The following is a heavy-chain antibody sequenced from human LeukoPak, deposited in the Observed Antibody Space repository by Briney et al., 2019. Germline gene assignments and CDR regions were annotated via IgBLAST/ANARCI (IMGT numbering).Heavy chain of an antibody. Sequence: GGSLRLSCAASGFTLSSYAMHWVRQAPGKGLEYVSAISSNGGSTYYANSVKGRFTISRDNSKNTLYLQMGSLRAEDMAVYYCARVRPRFIYDSSGYYYDYWGQGTLVTVSS. D-gene: IGHD3-22*01. CDR1: GFTLSSYA. CDR3: ARVRPRFIYDSSGYYYDY. V-gene: IGHV3-64*01. CDR2: ISSNGGST. J-gene: IGHJ4*02.